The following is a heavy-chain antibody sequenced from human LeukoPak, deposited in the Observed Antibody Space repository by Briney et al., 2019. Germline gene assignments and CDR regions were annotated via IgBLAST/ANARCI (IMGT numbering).Heavy chain of an antibody. V-gene: IGHV1-2*02. CDR1: GYTFTGYY. CDR3: ARDLRGKDDY. J-gene: IGHJ4*02. CDR2: NNPNSGGR. Sequence: ASVTVSCKASGYTFTGYYVHWVRQAPGQGLEWIGWNNPNSGGRKYAQKFQDRVTLTRDTSISTAYMELSGLRSDDTAVYYCARDLRGKDDYWGQGTLVTVSS.